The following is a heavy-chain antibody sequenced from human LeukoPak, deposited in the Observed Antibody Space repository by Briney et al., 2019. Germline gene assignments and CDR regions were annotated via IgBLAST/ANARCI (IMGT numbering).Heavy chain of an antibody. Sequence: SETLSLTCTVSGGSISSSSYYWGWIRQPPGMGLEWIGSIYYSGSTYYNPSLKSRVTISVDTSKNQFSLKLSSVTAADTAVYYCARGLRFIQGPGYYYMDVWGKGTTVTVSS. CDR3: ARGLRFIQGPGYYYMDV. J-gene: IGHJ6*03. V-gene: IGHV4-39*07. CDR2: IYYSGST. D-gene: IGHD3-16*02. CDR1: GGSISSSSYY.